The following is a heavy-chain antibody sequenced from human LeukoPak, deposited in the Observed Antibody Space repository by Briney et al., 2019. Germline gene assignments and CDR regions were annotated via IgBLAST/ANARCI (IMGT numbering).Heavy chain of an antibody. D-gene: IGHD1-26*01. Sequence: GESLKIYCQGSGYSFTSYWIGWVRQMPGKGLEWMGNIYPGDSDTRDSPSFQGQVTISADKSISTAYLQWSRLKASDTAKYYGARHGSYLGDGWFDPWGQGTLVTVSS. CDR2: IYPGDSDT. J-gene: IGHJ5*02. CDR1: GYSFTSYW. V-gene: IGHV5-51*01. CDR3: ARHGSYLGDGWFDP.